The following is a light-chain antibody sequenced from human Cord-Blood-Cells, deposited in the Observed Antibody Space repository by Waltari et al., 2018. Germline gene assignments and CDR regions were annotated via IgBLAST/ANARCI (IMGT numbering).Light chain of an antibody. J-gene: IGKJ3*01. V-gene: IGKV1-39*01. CDR1: QSISSY. CDR2: AAS. Sequence: DIQMTQSPSSLSASVGDRVTITCRASQSISSYLNWYQQKPGKAPKLLIYAASSLQSGVPSRFRGSGSGTDFTLTISSLQPEDFVTYYCQQSYSTLFTFGPGTKVDIK. CDR3: QQSYSTLFT.